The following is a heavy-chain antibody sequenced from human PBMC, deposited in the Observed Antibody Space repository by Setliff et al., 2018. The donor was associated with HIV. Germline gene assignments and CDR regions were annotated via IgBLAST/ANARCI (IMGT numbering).Heavy chain of an antibody. J-gene: IGHJ4*02. CDR3: ATDNCGGDCYLNY. V-gene: IGHV3-15*07. D-gene: IGHD2-21*02. CDR2: IKNKAAGETT. Sequence: GPLRLSCAASGFSLNIAWMNWVRQAPGKGLEWIGRIKNKAAGETTEYAAPVKDRFIISRDDSKNMLYLQMNSLKTEDTALYYCATDNCGGDCYLNYWGLGTLVTVSS. CDR1: GFSLNIAW.